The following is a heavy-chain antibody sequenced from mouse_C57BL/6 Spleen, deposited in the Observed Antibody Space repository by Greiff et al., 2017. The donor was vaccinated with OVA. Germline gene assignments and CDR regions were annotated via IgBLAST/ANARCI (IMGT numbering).Heavy chain of an antibody. CDR1: GFSLTSYG. CDR2: IWSDGST. J-gene: IGHJ4*01. D-gene: IGHD2-5*01. V-gene: IGHV2-6-1*01. Sequence: QVQLKESGPGLVAPSQSLSITCTVSGFSLTSYGVHWVRQPPGKGLEWLVVIWSDGSTNYNSALKSRLSISKDNSKSQVFLKMNSHQTDDTAMYYCARHALYSNHGDYAMDYWGQGTSVTVSS. CDR3: ARHALYSNHGDYAMDY.